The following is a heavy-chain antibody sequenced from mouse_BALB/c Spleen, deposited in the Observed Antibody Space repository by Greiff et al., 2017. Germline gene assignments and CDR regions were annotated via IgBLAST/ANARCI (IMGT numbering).Heavy chain of an antibody. CDR1: GFTFSSFG. J-gene: IGHJ4*01. Sequence: VQLKESGGGLVQPGGSRKLSCAASGFTFSSFGMHWVRQAPEKGLEWVAYISSGSSTIYYADTVKGRFTISRDNPKNTLFLQMTSLRSEDTAMYYCARGSYGYAMDYWGQGTSVTVSS. D-gene: IGHD1-1*01. V-gene: IGHV5-17*02. CDR3: ARGSYGYAMDY. CDR2: ISSGSSTI.